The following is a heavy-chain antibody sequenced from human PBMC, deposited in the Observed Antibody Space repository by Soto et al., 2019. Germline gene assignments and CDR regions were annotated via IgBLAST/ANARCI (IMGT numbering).Heavy chain of an antibody. J-gene: IGHJ3*02. Sequence: PGGSLRLSCAASGFTFSSYAMSWVRQAPGKGLEWVSAISGSGGSTYYADSVKGRFTISRDNSKNTLYLQMNSLRAEDTAVYYCAKDFFVGEDPERAFDIWGQGTMVTVSS. V-gene: IGHV3-23*01. CDR2: ISGSGGST. CDR1: GFTFSSYA. D-gene: IGHD1-1*01. CDR3: AKDFFVGEDPERAFDI.